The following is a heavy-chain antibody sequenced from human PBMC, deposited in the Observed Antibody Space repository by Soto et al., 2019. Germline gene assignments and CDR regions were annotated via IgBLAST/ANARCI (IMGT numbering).Heavy chain of an antibody. CDR3: ASDVVVVVALPDDYYYGMDV. D-gene: IGHD2-15*01. CDR1: GGTFSDYA. CDR2: IVPIFSTS. V-gene: IGHV1-69*06. Sequence: SVTVSCTASGGTFSDYAINWVRQAPGHGLEWMGGIVPIFSTSNYAEKFQGRVSITADKSTSTAYMELSSLRSDDTAVYYCASDVVVVVALPDDYYYGMDVWGQGTTVTVSS. J-gene: IGHJ6*02.